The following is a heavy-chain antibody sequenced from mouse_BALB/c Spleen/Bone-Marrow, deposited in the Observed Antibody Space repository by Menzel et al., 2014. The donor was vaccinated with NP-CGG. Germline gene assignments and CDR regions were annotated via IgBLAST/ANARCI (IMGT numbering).Heavy chain of an antibody. Sequence: XQLQESGPGLVAPSQSLSITCTVSGFSLTTYXXHWVXQPPXXXXXWLXXXWXXGNTNFNSALMSRLSISKDNSKSXVYLKVNSLQTGDTAMYYCARFYFDYDGAWFAYWGQGTLVTVSA. CDR3: ARFYFDYDGAWFAY. J-gene: IGHJ3*01. D-gene: IGHD2-4*01. CDR1: GFSLTTYX. V-gene: IGHV2-9*02. CDR2: XWXXGNT.